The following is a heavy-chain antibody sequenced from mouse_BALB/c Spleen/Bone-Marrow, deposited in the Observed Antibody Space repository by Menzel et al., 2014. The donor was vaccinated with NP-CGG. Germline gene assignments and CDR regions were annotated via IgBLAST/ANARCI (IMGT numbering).Heavy chain of an antibody. J-gene: IGHJ3*01. CDR2: IDPANGNT. CDR1: GFNIKDTY. V-gene: IGHV14-3*02. D-gene: IGHD2-14*01. CDR3: AYYRYDEGGFAF. Sequence: EVKLMESGAELVKPGASVKLSCTASGFNIKDTYMHWVKQRPEQGLEWIVGIDPANGNTKYDPKFQGKATITADTSSNTAYLQRSSLTSEDTAVYYCAYYRYDEGGFAFWGQGTLVTVSA.